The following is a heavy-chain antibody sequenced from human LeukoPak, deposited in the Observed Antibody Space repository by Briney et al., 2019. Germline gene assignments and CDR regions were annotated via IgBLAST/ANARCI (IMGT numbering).Heavy chain of an antibody. Sequence: SETLSLTCTVSGGSISSYYWGWIRQPPGKGLEWIGSIYYSGSTYYNPSLKSRVTISVDTSKNQFSLKLSSVTAADTAVYYCARRGASMVRGAYWFDPWGQGTLVTVSS. CDR3: ARRGASMVRGAYWFDP. CDR2: IYYSGST. CDR1: GGSISSYY. V-gene: IGHV4-39*01. J-gene: IGHJ5*02. D-gene: IGHD3-10*01.